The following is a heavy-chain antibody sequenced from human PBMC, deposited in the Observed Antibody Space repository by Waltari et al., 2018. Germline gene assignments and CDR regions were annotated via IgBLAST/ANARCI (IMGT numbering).Heavy chain of an antibody. Sequence: QVQLHESGPGLGKPSETLSLTCTVPCAPVPTAYWSWIRQPPGKGLEWIGYIYSSGSTNYNPSLKSRVTISIDTSKNQFSLNLTSVTAADTAVYYCAKSKSGYSNDHFDYWGQGTLVTVSS. CDR3: AKSKSGYSNDHFDY. V-gene: IGHV4-59*02. CDR2: IYSSGST. J-gene: IGHJ4*02. CDR1: CAPVPTAY. D-gene: IGHD6-13*01.